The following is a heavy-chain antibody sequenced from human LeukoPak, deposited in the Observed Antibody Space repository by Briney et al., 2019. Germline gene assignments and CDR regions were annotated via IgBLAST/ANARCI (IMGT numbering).Heavy chain of an antibody. CDR3: LRGDSRDF. V-gene: IGHV3-21*01. CDR2: INSGGSTT. J-gene: IGHJ4*02. CDR1: GFTFSTYT. D-gene: IGHD3-22*01. Sequence: KTGGSLRLSRAASGFTFSTYTMNWARQAPGKGLEWVSSINSGGSTTHYADSVKGRFTISRDNAQNSLYLQMNSLRVDDAAVYYCLRGDSRDFWGQGTLVTVSS.